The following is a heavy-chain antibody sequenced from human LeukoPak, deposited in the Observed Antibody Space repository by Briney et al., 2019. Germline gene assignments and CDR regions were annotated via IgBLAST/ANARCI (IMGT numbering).Heavy chain of an antibody. CDR2: IKQDGSEK. CDR1: GFTFSSYW. D-gene: IGHD1-1*01. CDR3: ARDLWVVTTPGQTFDS. V-gene: IGHV3-7*01. Sequence: GGSLRLSCAASGFTFSSYWMSWVRQAPGKGLEWVANIKQDGSEKYYVDSVKGRFTISRDDAKDSLYLQINSLRAEDSAVYYCARDLWVVTTPGQTFDSWGQGTLVTVSS. J-gene: IGHJ4*02.